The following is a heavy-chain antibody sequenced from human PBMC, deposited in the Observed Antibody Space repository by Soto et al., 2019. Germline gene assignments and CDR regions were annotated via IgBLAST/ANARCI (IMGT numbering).Heavy chain of an antibody. CDR3: AREGNLGRRIQPLDS. CDR2: VSFRGTT. J-gene: IGHJ4*02. Sequence: PSETLSLTCTVSGDSISSYYWNRIRQSPGKELEWIGYVSFRGTTSYNPSLESRVTISFDTSKNQFSLKLSSVTAADTAVYFCAREGNLGRRIQPLDSWGQGTLVTVSS. CDR1: GDSISSYY. V-gene: IGHV4-59*01.